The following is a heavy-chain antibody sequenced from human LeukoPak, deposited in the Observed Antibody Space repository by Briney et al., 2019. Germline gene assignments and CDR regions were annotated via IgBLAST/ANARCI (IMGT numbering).Heavy chain of an antibody. CDR1: GGSISSGTYY. D-gene: IGHD3-22*01. CDR3: ARASSGYSYFEY. J-gene: IGHJ4*02. V-gene: IGHV4-39*07. CDR2: IYYSGST. Sequence: SETLSLTCIVSGGSISSGTYYWGWIRQPPGKGLEWIGSIYYSGSTYYNPSLKSRVTMSVDTSKNQFSLKLSSVTAADTAVYYCARASSGYSYFEYWGQGTRVIVSS.